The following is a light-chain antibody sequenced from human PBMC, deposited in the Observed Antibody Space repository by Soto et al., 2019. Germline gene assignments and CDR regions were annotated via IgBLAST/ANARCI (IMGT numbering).Light chain of an antibody. J-gene: IGKJ4*01. Sequence: EIVLTQSPATLSLSPGERATLSCRASQSIRSYLAWYQQKPGQAPRLLIYDASNRATGIPARFSGSGSGTDFILTISSLEPEDFEVYYCQQRSSWPRVTFGGGTKVEIK. V-gene: IGKV3-11*01. CDR2: DAS. CDR1: QSIRSY. CDR3: QQRSSWPRVT.